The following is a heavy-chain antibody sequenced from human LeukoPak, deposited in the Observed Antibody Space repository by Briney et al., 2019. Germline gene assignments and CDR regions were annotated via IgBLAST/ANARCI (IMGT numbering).Heavy chain of an antibody. D-gene: IGHD3-10*01. CDR1: GFTFSSYW. CDR3: ARRMRPDGSGTCGMDV. V-gene: IGHV3-7*03. Sequence: GGSLRLSCAASGFTFSSYWMSWVRQAPGKGLEWVANIKQDGSEKYYVDSVKGRFTISRDNAKNSLYLQMNSLRAGDTAVYYCARRMRPDGSGTCGMDVWGKGTTVTVSS. J-gene: IGHJ6*04. CDR2: IKQDGSEK.